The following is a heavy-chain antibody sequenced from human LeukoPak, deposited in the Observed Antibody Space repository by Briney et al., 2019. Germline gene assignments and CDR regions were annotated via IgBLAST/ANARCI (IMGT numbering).Heavy chain of an antibody. CDR1: GYCFTSYW. V-gene: IGHV5-51*01. CDR3: ARHGTGDTAMARSFDY. J-gene: IGHJ4*02. D-gene: IGHD5-18*01. CDR2: IYPGDSDT. Sequence: GESLKISCTGSGYCFTSYWIAWVRQMPGKGLEWMGIIYPGDSDTRYSPSFQGQVTISADKSISTAYLQWSSLKASDTAMYYCARHGTGDTAMARSFDYWGQGTLVTVCS.